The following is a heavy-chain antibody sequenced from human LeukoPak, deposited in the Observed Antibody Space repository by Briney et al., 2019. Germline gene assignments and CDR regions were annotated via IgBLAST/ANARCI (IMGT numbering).Heavy chain of an antibody. Sequence: SQTLSLTCAISGDSVSSNSAAWNWIRQSPSRGLEWLGRTYYRSKWYNDYAVSVKSRITINPDTSKNQFSLQLNSVTPEDTAVYYCARDQSEGYSGYDHYYYGMDVWGQWTTVTVSS. CDR3: ARDQSEGYSGYDHYYYGMDV. CDR1: GDSVSSNSAA. V-gene: IGHV6-1*01. D-gene: IGHD5-12*01. CDR2: TYYRSKWYN. J-gene: IGHJ6*02.